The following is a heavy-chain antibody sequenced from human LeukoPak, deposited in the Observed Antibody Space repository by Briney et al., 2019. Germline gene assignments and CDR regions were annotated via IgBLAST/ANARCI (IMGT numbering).Heavy chain of an antibody. D-gene: IGHD6-19*01. J-gene: IGHJ3*02. CDR3: TTGHTPMHSSGWYRDDAFDI. Sequence: GGSLRLSCAASGFTFSSYAMSWVRQAPGKGLEWVSAISGSGGSTYYADSVKGRFTISRDDSKNTLYLQMNSLKTEDTAVYYCTTGHTPMHSSGWYRDDAFDIWGQGTMVTVSS. V-gene: IGHV3-23*01. CDR2: ISGSGGST. CDR1: GFTFSSYA.